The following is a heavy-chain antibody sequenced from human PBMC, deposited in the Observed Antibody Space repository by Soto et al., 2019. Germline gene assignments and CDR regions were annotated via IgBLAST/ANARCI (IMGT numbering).Heavy chain of an antibody. J-gene: IGHJ4*02. Sequence: GGSLRLSCAASGFTFSSYGMHWVRQAPGKGLEWVAVISYDGSNKYYADSVKGRFTVSRDNSKNILYLQMDSLRVDDTAIYYCSRWDGYGDDWGQGTLVTVYS. D-gene: IGHD5-12*01. CDR1: GFTFSSYG. CDR2: ISYDGSNK. CDR3: SRWDGYGDD. V-gene: IGHV3-30*03.